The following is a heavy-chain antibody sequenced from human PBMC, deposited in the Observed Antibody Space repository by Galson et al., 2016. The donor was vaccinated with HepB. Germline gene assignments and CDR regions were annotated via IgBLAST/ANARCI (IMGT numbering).Heavy chain of an antibody. Sequence: SLRLSCAVSGFTFSNYEMNWVRQAPGKGLEWVSYISSSDGIIYYADSVRGRFTISRDNAKNSLYLQMNSLSAEDTAVYYCARDLSHDSSGTFDYWGQGTLVTVSS. J-gene: IGHJ4*02. V-gene: IGHV3-48*03. CDR2: ISSSDGII. CDR1: GFTFSNYE. D-gene: IGHD3-22*01. CDR3: ARDLSHDSSGTFDY.